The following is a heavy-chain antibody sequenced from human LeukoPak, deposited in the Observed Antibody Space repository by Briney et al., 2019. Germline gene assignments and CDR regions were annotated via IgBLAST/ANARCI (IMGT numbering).Heavy chain of an antibody. D-gene: IGHD6-19*01. Sequence: GASVKVSCKASGYTFTSYDINWVRQATGQGLEWMGWMNPNSGNTGYAQKFQGRVTMTRNTSISTAYMELSRLRSEDTAVYYGARVVVAGPRAFDYWGQGTLVTVSS. CDR1: GYTFTSYD. V-gene: IGHV1-8*01. CDR2: MNPNSGNT. CDR3: ARVVVAGPRAFDY. J-gene: IGHJ4*02.